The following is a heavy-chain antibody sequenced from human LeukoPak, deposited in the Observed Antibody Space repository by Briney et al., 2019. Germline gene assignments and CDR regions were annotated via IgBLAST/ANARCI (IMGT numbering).Heavy chain of an antibody. D-gene: IGHD3-10*01. J-gene: IGHJ4*02. CDR2: ISAYNGNT. CDR1: GYTFTSYG. Sequence: ASVKVSCKASGYTFTSYGISWVRQAPGQGLEWMGWISAYNGNTNYAQKLQGRVTMTADTSTSTAYMELRSLRSDDTAVYYCARDRSLELLWFGEASDYWGQGTLVTVSS. V-gene: IGHV1-18*01. CDR3: ARDRSLELLWFGEASDY.